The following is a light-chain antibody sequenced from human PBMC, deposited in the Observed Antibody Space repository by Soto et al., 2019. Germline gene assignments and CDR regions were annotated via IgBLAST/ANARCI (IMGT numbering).Light chain of an antibody. CDR3: QQYNSYPWT. CDR2: AAS. J-gene: IGKJ1*01. Sequence: AIRMTQSPSSFSASTGDRVTITCRASQGISSYLAWYQQKPGKAPKLLIYAASTLQSGVPSRFSGSGSGTDFTLAISSLQPDDFATYYCQQYNSYPWTFGQGTKVDI. V-gene: IGKV1-8*01. CDR1: QGISSY.